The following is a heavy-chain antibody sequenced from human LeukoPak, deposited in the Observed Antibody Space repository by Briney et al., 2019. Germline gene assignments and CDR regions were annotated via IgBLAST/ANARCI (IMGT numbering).Heavy chain of an antibody. CDR1: GFIFSRYG. V-gene: IGHV3-30*06. D-gene: IGHD5-18*01. CDR2: ISYDGSNK. CDR3: ARDQWDTAMVTGYMDV. Sequence: GRSLRLSCAASGFIFSRYGMHWVRQAPGKGLGWVAVISYDGSNKYYADSVKGRFTISRDNSKNTLYLQMNSLRAEDTAVYYCARDQWDTAMVTGYMDVWGKGTTVTVSS. J-gene: IGHJ6*03.